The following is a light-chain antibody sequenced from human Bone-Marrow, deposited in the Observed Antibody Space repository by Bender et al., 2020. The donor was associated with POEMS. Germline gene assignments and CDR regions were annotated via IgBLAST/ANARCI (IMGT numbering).Light chain of an antibody. J-gene: IGLJ2*01. CDR1: NYDIGDHNY. Sequence: QSALAQPASVSGSPGQSVTISCTGANYDIGDHNYVSWYQQHPGKAPKLIIYEVSDRPSGISNRFSGSKSGNTASLTISGLQTEDEAHYYCSSYAGSNKVIFGGGTKLTVL. CDR3: SSYAGSNKVI. V-gene: IGLV2-14*03. CDR2: EVS.